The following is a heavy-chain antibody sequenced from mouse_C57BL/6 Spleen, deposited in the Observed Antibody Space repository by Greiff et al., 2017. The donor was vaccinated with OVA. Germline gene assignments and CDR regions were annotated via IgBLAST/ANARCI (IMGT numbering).Heavy chain of an antibody. V-gene: IGHV1-82*01. D-gene: IGHD2-4*01. CDR1: GYAFSSSW. CDR3: APDDYDGGYFDV. Sequence: QVQLKQSGPELVKPGASVKISCKASGYAFSSSWMNWVKQRPGKGLEWIGRIYPGDGDTNYNGKFKGKATLTADKSSSTAYMQLSSLTSADSAVYFCAPDDYDGGYFDVWGTGTTVTVSS. CDR2: IYPGDGDT. J-gene: IGHJ1*03.